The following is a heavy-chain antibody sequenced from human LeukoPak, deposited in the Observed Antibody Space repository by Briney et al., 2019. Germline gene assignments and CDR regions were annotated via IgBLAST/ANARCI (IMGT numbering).Heavy chain of an antibody. CDR2: ISHSGST. V-gene: IGHV4-34*01. CDR3: ARYSNILTGLDY. D-gene: IGHD3-9*01. J-gene: IGHJ4*02. CDR1: GGSFSGYY. Sequence: PSETLSLTCAVYGGSFSGYYWSWIRQPPGKGLEWIGEISHSGSTNYNPSLKSRVTISVDTSKNQFSLKLSSVTAADTAVYYCARYSNILTGLDYWGQGTLVTVSS.